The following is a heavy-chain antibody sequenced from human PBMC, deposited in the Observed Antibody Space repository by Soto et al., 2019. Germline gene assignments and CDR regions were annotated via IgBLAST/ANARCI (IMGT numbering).Heavy chain of an antibody. Sequence: EVQLVESGGGLVKPGGSLRLSCAASGFTFSSYSMNWVRQAPGKGLEWVSSISSSSSYIYYADSVKGRFTISRDNAKNSLYLQMNSLRAEDTAVYYCARDRVEHYYYYYGMDFWGQGTTVTVSS. V-gene: IGHV3-21*01. J-gene: IGHJ6*02. CDR3: ARDRVEHYYYYYGMDF. D-gene: IGHD1-1*01. CDR1: GFTFSSYS. CDR2: ISSSSSYI.